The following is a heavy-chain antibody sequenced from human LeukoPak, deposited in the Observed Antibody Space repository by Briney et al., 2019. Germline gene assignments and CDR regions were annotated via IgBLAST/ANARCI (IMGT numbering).Heavy chain of an antibody. D-gene: IGHD1-26*01. CDR3: AKGRVGANPYYYYYMDV. CDR2: ISGSGGST. CDR1: GFTFSSYA. V-gene: IGHV3-23*01. J-gene: IGHJ6*03. Sequence: GGSLRLSCVASGFTFSSYAMSWVRKAPGKGLEWVSAISGSGGSTYYADSVKGRFTISRDNSKNTLYLQMNSLRAEDTAVYYCAKGRVGANPYYYYYMDVWGKGTTVTVSS.